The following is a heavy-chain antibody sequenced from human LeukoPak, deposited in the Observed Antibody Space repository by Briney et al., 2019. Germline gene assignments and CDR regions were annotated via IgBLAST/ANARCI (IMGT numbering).Heavy chain of an antibody. Sequence: GGSLRLSCAASGFTFDDYGMSWVRQAPGKGLEWLSGINWNGGSTGYAGSVKGRFTISRDNAKNSLYLQMNSLRAEDTALYYCARDGARLLPRPYYFDYWGQGTLVTVSS. D-gene: IGHD2/OR15-2a*01. CDR3: ARDGARLLPRPYYFDY. CDR1: GFTFDDYG. J-gene: IGHJ4*02. V-gene: IGHV3-20*04. CDR2: INWNGGST.